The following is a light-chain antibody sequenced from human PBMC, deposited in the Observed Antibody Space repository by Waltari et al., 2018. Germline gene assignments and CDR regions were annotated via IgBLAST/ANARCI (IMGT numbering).Light chain of an antibody. Sequence: EIVLTQSPATLSLSPGERAPLSCRASQSVSSDLVWYQQKPGQTPRLLIYGASNRATGIPARFSGSGSGTDFTLTISSLESEDFAVYYCHQRSNWPITFGQGTRLEIK. CDR2: GAS. CDR1: QSVSSD. V-gene: IGKV3-11*01. CDR3: HQRSNWPIT. J-gene: IGKJ5*01.